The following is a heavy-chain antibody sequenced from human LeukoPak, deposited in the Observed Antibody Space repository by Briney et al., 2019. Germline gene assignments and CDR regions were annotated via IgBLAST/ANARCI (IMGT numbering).Heavy chain of an antibody. J-gene: IGHJ3*02. Sequence: GASVKVSCKASGYTFTGYYMHWVRQAPAQGLEWMGRINPNSGGTNYAQKFQGRVTMTRDTSISTAYMELSRLRSDDTAVYYCASLGPTVTTLSGSFDIWGQGTMVTVSS. CDR3: ASLGPTVTTLSGSFDI. CDR2: INPNSGGT. D-gene: IGHD4-17*01. V-gene: IGHV1-2*06. CDR1: GYTFTGYY.